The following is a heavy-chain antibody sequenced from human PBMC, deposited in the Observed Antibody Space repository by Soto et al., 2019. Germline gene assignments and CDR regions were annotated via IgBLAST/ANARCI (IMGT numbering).Heavy chain of an antibody. J-gene: IGHJ6*03. CDR2: ISYDGSNK. V-gene: IGHV3-30*03. Sequence: QVQLVESGGGVVQPGRSLRLSCAASGFTFSSYGMHWVRQAPGKGLEWVAVISYDGSNKYYADSVKGRFTISRDNSKNTLYLQMNSLRAEDTAVYYCATSLNYYYYMDVWGKGTTVTVSS. CDR1: GFTFSSYG. CDR3: ATSLNYYYYMDV.